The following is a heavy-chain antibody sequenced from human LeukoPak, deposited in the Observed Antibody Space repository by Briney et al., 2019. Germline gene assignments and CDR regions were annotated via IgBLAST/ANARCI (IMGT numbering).Heavy chain of an antibody. CDR3: ARWIAVAGPRYFDL. CDR1: GGSFSGYY. D-gene: IGHD6-19*01. Sequence: SETLSLTCAVYGGSFSGYYWSWIRQPPGKGLEWIGEINHSGSTNYNPSLKSRVTISVDTSKNQFSLKLSSVTAADTAVYYCARWIAVAGPRYFDLWGRGTLVTVSS. CDR2: INHSGST. J-gene: IGHJ2*01. V-gene: IGHV4-34*01.